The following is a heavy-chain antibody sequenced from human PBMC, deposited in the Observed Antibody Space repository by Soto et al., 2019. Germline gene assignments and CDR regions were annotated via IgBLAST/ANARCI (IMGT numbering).Heavy chain of an antibody. D-gene: IGHD2-8*01. CDR1: GFTLSNYV. V-gene: IGHV3-23*01. Sequence: HHGGSLGLACAACGFTLSNYVMGWVRQPPGKGLEWVSGIGAGDSGTYYADSVKGRFTISRDNSKDTLYLQMNSLRAEDTAVYYCAKGPEKIVHGVFDSWGLGTLVTVSS. CDR3: AKGPEKIVHGVFDS. J-gene: IGHJ4*02. CDR2: IGAGDSGT.